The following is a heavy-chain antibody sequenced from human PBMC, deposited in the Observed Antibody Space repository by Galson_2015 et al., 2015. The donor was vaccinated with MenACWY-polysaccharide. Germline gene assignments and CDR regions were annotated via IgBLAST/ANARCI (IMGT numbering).Heavy chain of an antibody. CDR3: AREGSRIVFHAFDV. CDR2: IQYDGTNK. V-gene: IGHV3-33*01. D-gene: IGHD2-21*01. CDR1: GLRFSGSG. Sequence: SLRLSCAASGLRFSGSGMHWVRQVPGKGLEWVAVIQYDGTNKVYADSVKGRFSISRDNSKNTLYLEMNSLRAEDTALYYCAREGSRIVFHAFDVWGQGTMVTVSS. J-gene: IGHJ3*01.